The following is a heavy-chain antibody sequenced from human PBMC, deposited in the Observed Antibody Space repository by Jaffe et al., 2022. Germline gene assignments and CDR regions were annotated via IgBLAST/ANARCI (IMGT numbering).Heavy chain of an antibody. CDR1: GFTFGDYA. CDR3: TRVSRACSSTRCTFDY. J-gene: IGHJ4*02. V-gene: IGHV3-49*04. D-gene: IGHD2-2*01. Sequence: EVQLVESGGGLVQPGRSLRLSCTASGFTFGDYAMSWVRQAPGKGLEWVGFIRSKAYGGTTEYAASVKGRFTISRDDSKSIAYLQMNSLKTEDTAVYYCTRVSRACSSTRCTFDYWGQGTLVTVSS. CDR2: IRSKAYGGTT.